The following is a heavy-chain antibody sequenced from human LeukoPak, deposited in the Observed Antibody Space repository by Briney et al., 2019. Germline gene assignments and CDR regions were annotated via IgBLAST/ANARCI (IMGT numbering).Heavy chain of an antibody. CDR2: ISVSGGST. CDR3: AKGGGATVPFDN. Sequence: PGGSLRLSCAASGFTFSSYAMSWVRQAPGKGLEWVSVISVSGGSTYFADSVKGRFTISRDNSKNTLYLQMNSLRVEDTAVYYCAKGGGATVPFDNRGQGTLVTVSS. J-gene: IGHJ4*02. D-gene: IGHD4-11*01. CDR1: GFTFSSYA. V-gene: IGHV3-23*01.